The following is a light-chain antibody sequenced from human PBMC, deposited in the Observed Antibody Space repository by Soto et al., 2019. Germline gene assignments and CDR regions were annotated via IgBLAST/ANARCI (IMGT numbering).Light chain of an antibody. Sequence: DIQMTQSPSSLSASVGDRVTITCRASQSVRTYLNWYQRKPGKAPKVLIYGASALQSGVPSRFSGRGSGTDFTLTVSSLQPEDFVTYYCQQSFTTPYTFGQGTKLEIK. CDR1: QSVRTY. CDR2: GAS. V-gene: IGKV1-39*01. J-gene: IGKJ2*01. CDR3: QQSFTTPYT.